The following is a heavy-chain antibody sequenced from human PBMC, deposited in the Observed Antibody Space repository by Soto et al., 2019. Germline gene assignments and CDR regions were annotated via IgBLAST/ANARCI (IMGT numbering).Heavy chain of an antibody. J-gene: IGHJ4*02. CDR3: ARDKISGRFDY. V-gene: IGHV4-34*01. CDR2: INHSGSN. CDR1: GGSFSGYY. Sequence: QVQLQQSGAGLLKPSETLSLTCAVSGGSFSGYYWTWIRQPPGTGLEWMGEINHSGSNNYNPSIQSRATTSVDTPKNPCSLKLTAVTAADTAVYYCARDKISGRFDYWGQGTLVTVSS.